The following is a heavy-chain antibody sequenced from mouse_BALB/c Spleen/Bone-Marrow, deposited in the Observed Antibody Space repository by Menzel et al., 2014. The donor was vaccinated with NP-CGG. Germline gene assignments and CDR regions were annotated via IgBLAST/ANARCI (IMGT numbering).Heavy chain of an antibody. D-gene: IGHD1-1*01. CDR3: ANYYYGSSYGFAH. J-gene: IGHJ3*01. V-gene: IGHV14-3*02. CDR1: GFNIKDTY. Sequence: EVKLMESGAELVKPGASVKLSCTASGFNIKDTYMHWVKQRPEQGLEWIGGIDPANGNTKYDPKFQGKATITADTSSNTAYLQLSSLTSEDTAVYYCANYYYGSSYGFAHWGQGTLVTVSA. CDR2: IDPANGNT.